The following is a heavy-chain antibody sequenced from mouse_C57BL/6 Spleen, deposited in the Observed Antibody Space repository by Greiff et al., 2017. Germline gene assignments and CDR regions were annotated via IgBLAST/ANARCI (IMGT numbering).Heavy chain of an antibody. CDR2: INPNNGGT. CDR3: ARENYYGSSRGFAY. CDR1: GYTFTDYN. D-gene: IGHD1-1*01. Sequence: EVQVVESGPELVKPGASVKMSCKASGYTFTDYNMHWVKQSHGKSLEWIGYINPNNGGTSYNQKFKGKATLTVNKSSSTAYMELRSLTSEDSAVYYCARENYYGSSRGFAYWGQGTLVTVSA. V-gene: IGHV1-22*01. J-gene: IGHJ3*01.